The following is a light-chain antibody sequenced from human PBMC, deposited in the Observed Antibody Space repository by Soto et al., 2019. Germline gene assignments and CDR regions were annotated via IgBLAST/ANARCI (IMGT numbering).Light chain of an antibody. CDR2: AAS. CDR3: QQSYCTPLT. V-gene: IGKV1-12*01. J-gene: IGKJ4*01. Sequence: DIQMTQSPSSVSASVGDRVTITCRASQGISRFLAWYQQKSGKAPKXMIYAASSLQSGVLSRFSGSGSGTDGTLTINSLQPEDFTTYYCQQSYCTPLTFGGGTKVDIK. CDR1: QGISRF.